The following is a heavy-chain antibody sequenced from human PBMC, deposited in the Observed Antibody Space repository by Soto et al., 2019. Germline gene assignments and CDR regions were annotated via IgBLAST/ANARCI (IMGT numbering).Heavy chain of an antibody. Sequence: QVQLQESGPGLVKPSQTLSLTCTVSGGSISSGDYYWSWIRQPPGKGLEWIGYIYYSGSTYYNPSLKSRVTISVDTSKNQFSLKLSSVTAADTAVYYCARNIVVVPADLYYFDYWVQGTLVTVSS. CDR2: IYYSGST. J-gene: IGHJ4*02. V-gene: IGHV4-30-4*01. D-gene: IGHD2-2*01. CDR1: GGSISSGDYY. CDR3: ARNIVVVPADLYYFDY.